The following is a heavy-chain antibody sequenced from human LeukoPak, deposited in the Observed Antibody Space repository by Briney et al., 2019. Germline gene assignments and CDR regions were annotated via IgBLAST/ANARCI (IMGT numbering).Heavy chain of an antibody. J-gene: IGHJ5*02. D-gene: IGHD6-13*01. CDR1: GYTFTSYG. Sequence: ASVKVSCKASGYTFTSYGISWVRQAPGQGLEWMGWISAYNGNTNHAQKLQGRVTMTTDTSTSTAYMELRSLRSDDTAVYYCARGPAAGAAAGLFDPWGQGTLVTVSS. CDR2: ISAYNGNT. CDR3: ARGPAAGAAAGLFDP. V-gene: IGHV1-18*01.